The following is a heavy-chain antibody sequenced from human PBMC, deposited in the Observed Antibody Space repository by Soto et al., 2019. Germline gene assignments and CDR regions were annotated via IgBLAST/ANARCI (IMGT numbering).Heavy chain of an antibody. D-gene: IGHD1-7*01. CDR2: ISYDGSNK. V-gene: IGHV3-30*18. Sequence: VGSLRLSCAASGFTFSSYGMHWVRQAPGRGLEWVAVISYDGSNKYYADSVKGRFTISRDNSKNTLYLQMNSLRAEDTAVYYCANGHRYNWKYVWWGQGTLVTVSS. CDR3: ANGHRYNWKYVW. J-gene: IGHJ4*02. CDR1: GFTFSSYG.